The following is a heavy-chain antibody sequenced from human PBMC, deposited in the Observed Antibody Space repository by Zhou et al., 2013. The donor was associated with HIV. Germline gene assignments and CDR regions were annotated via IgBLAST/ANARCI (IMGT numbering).Heavy chain of an antibody. CDR3: ARDSRYGVAAAANEPGVDY. CDR1: GYTFTTYG. D-gene: IGHD6-13*01. J-gene: IGHJ4*02. CDR2: ISVYNGNT. Sequence: QVQLVQSGAEVKKPGASVKVSCKASGYTFTTYGISWVRQAPGQGLEWMGWISVYNGNTNYAQKLQGRVTMTTDTSTSTAYMELRSLRSDDTAVYYCARDSRYGVAAAANEPGVDYWGQGTLVTVSS. V-gene: IGHV1-18*01.